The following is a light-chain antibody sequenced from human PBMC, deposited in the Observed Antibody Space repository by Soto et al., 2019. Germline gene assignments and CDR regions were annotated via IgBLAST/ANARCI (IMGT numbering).Light chain of an antibody. CDR3: CSYTSTASRL. CDR1: SSDVGSYDL. CDR2: EVN. J-gene: IGLJ2*01. V-gene: IGLV2-14*02. Sequence: QSALTQPASVSGSPGQSITISCTGTSSDVGSYDLVSWYQQHPGKAPKLMIYEVNNRPSGVSTRFSGSKSGNTASLTISGLHAEDEADYYCCSYTSTASRLFGGGTKLTVL.